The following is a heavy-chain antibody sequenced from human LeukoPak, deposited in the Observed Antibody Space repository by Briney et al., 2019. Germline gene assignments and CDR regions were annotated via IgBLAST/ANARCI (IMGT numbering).Heavy chain of an antibody. CDR1: GYIFTGYY. CDR3: ARSWYAVRGAFDI. CDR2: INPNSGGT. V-gene: IGHV1-2*02. J-gene: IGHJ3*02. D-gene: IGHD6-13*01. Sequence: ASVKVSCKASGYIFTGYYMHWVRQAPGQGLEWMGWINPNSGGTNYAQKFQGRVTMTRDTSISTAYMELSRLTSDDTAVYYCARSWYAVRGAFDIWGQGTTVTVSS.